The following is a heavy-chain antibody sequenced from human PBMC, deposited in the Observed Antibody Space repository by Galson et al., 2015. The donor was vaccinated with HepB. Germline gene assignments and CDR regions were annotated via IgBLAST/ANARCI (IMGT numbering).Heavy chain of an antibody. V-gene: IGHV2-70*04. CDR3: ARTGWGYFDY. CDR1: GFSLSTGRMR. D-gene: IGHD1-26*01. Sequence: PALVKPTQTLTLTCTFSGFSLSTGRMRVSWIRQPPGKALEWLARVDWDDEKFYNASLMNRLTISKDTSKNQVVLTMTNMDPVDTATYYCARTGWGYFDYWGQGILVTVSS. J-gene: IGHJ4*02. CDR2: VDWDDEK.